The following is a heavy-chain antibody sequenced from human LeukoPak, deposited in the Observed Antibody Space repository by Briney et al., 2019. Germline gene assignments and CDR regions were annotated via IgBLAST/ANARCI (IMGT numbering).Heavy chain of an antibody. CDR2: ISSSGNTK. CDR3: AAGTELY. V-gene: IGHV3-48*03. D-gene: IGHD1-1*01. J-gene: IGHJ4*02. Sequence: GGSLRLSCAASGFTFSSYEMNWVRQAPGKGLEWVSYISSSGNTKYYADSVKGRITISRDNTKKSLYLQMNSLRAEDTAVYYCAAGTELYWGQGTLVTVSS. CDR1: GFTFSSYE.